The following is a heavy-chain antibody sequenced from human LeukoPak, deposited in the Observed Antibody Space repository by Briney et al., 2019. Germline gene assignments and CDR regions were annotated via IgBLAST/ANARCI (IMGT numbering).Heavy chain of an antibody. J-gene: IGHJ5*02. CDR3: ARGEITMLRGTPTNWFDP. CDR2: IIPIFGTA. Sequence: WASVKVSCKASGYTFSSYAMTWVRQAPGQGLEWMGGIIPIFGTANYAQKFQGRVTITTDESTNTAFIELSSLRSEDTAVYYCARGEITMLRGTPTNWFDPWGQGTLVTVSS. D-gene: IGHD3-10*01. V-gene: IGHV1-69*05. CDR1: GYTFSSYA.